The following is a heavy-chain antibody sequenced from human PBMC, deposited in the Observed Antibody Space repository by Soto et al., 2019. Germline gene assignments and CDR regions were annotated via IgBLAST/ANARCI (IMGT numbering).Heavy chain of an antibody. CDR3: ARRGGYGDYFGY. CDR2: IYYSGST. J-gene: IGHJ4*02. V-gene: IGHV4-59*01. D-gene: IGHD5-18*01. CDR1: GGSISSYY. Sequence: SETLSLTCTVSGGSISSYYWSWIRQPPGKGLEWIGYIYYSGSTNYNPSLKSRVTISVDTSNNQFSLKLSSVTAADTAVYYCARRGGYGDYFGYWGQGTLVTVSS.